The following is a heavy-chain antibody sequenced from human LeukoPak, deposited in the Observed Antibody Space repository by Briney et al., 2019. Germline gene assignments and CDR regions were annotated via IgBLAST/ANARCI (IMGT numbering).Heavy chain of an antibody. CDR3: ATSTIFVVYWYYYYGMDV. Sequence: ASVKVSCKASGGTFSSYAISWVRQAPGQGLEWMGGIIPIFGTANYAQKFQGRVTITADESTSTAYMELSSLRSEDTAVYYCATSTIFVVYWYYYYGMDVWGQGTTVTVSS. V-gene: IGHV1-69*13. J-gene: IGHJ6*02. CDR2: IIPIFGTA. CDR1: GGTFSSYA. D-gene: IGHD3-3*01.